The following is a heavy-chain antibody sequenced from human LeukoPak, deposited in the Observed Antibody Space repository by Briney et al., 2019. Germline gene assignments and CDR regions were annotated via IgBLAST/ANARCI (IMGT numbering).Heavy chain of an antibody. V-gene: IGHV4-61*01. CDR2: IYYSGST. Sequence: KPSETLSLTCTVSGGSVSSGSYYWSWIRQPPRKGLEWIGYIYYSGSTNYNPSLKSRVTISVDTSKNQFSLKLSSVTAADTAVYYCARETSGSPHWFDPWGQGTLVTVSS. CDR3: ARETSGSPHWFDP. D-gene: IGHD1-26*01. CDR1: GGSVSSGSYY. J-gene: IGHJ5*02.